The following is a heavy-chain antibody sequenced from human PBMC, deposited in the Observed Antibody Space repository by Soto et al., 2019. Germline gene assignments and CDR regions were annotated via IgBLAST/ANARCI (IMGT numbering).Heavy chain of an antibody. CDR3: AGRISLASVQVYFGEISNYNWFDP. V-gene: IGHV4-39*01. CDR1: NGSISSAIYY. Sequence: ASETLSLTCTVSNGSISSAIYYWGWIRQPPGKGLEWIGSIYHSGSTNYNPSLQGRVTISVDTSKNKFSLKLSSMTAADTAVYFCAGRISLASVQVYFGEISNYNWFDPWGQGTLVTVSS. J-gene: IGHJ5*02. D-gene: IGHD3-10*01. CDR2: IYHSGST.